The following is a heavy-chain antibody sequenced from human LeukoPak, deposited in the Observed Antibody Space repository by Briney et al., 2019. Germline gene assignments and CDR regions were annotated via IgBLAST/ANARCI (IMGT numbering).Heavy chain of an antibody. CDR3: VRDDSRGYRYFDL. CDR2: LYPGDSET. J-gene: IGHJ2*01. Sequence: GASLKISCKASGYNFTDYWIGWLRQLPGKRLEWMGILYPGDSETSYSPSSQGQVTISADKSISTAYLQWSRLKASDTAMYYCVRDDSRGYRYFDLWGRGTPVTVSS. D-gene: IGHD3-22*01. V-gene: IGHV5-51*01. CDR1: GYNFTDYW.